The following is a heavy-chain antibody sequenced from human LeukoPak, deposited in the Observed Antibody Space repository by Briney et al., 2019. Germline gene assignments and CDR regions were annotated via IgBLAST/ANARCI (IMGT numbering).Heavy chain of an antibody. CDR3: ARLTTAFDY. Sequence: SETLSLTCTVSGGSISSGSYYWSWIRQPPGKGLEWIGSIYHSGSTYYNPSLKSRVTISVDTSKNQFSLKLSSVTAADTAVYYCARLTTAFDYWGQGTLVTVSS. CDR1: GGSISSGSYY. CDR2: IYHSGST. J-gene: IGHJ4*02. V-gene: IGHV4-39*07. D-gene: IGHD4-17*01.